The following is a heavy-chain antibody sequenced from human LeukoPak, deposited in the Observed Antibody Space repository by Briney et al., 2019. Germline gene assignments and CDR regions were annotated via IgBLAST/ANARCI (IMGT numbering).Heavy chain of an antibody. CDR3: AKDLGRYRNNFFDY. V-gene: IGHV3-21*01. Sequence: GGSLRLSCAPSGFTFNSYAMSWVRQAPGKGLEWVSSISSSSSYIYYADSVKGRFTISRDNAKNSLYLQMNSLRAEDTAVYYCAKDLGRYRNNFFDYWGQGNLVTVSS. CDR1: GFTFNSYA. J-gene: IGHJ4*02. CDR2: ISSSSSYI. D-gene: IGHD1-26*01.